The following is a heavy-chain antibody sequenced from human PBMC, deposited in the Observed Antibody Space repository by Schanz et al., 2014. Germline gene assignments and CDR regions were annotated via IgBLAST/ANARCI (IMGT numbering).Heavy chain of an antibody. J-gene: IGHJ4*02. Sequence: QVQLVESGGGVVQPGRSLRLSCAAYGFTLSSYAMHWVRQAPGKGLEWVAVIWYDENNKYYADSVKGRFTMSRDNSKNTLYLQMNTLRAEDTAVYYCARDRGYCSGGSCLTFDYWGQGTLVTVSS. D-gene: IGHD2-15*01. V-gene: IGHV3-30*04. CDR3: ARDRGYCSGGSCLTFDY. CDR1: GFTLSSYA. CDR2: IWYDENNK.